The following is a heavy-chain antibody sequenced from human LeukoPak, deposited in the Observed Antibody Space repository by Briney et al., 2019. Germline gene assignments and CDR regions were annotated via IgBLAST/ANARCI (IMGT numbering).Heavy chain of an antibody. V-gene: IGHV3-30*01. D-gene: IGHD6-19*01. CDR2: ISYDGSNK. Sequence: PGRSLRLSCAASGFTFSSYAMHWVRQAPGKGLEWVAVISYDGSNKYYADSVKGRFTISRDNSKNTLYLQMNSLRAEDTAVYYCASLSSGRSGFPGLWGQGTLVTVSS. J-gene: IGHJ4*02. CDR3: ASLSSGRSGFPGL. CDR1: GFTFSSYA.